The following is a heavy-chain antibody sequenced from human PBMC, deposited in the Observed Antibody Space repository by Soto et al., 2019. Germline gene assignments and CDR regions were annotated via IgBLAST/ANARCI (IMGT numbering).Heavy chain of an antibody. V-gene: IGHV3-30*18. J-gene: IGHJ3*02. Sequence: QVQLVESGGGVVQPGRSLRLSCAASGFTFSSYAMHWVRQAPGKGLEWVAVISYDGSNKYYADSVKGRFTISRDNSKNTLYLQMNSLRAEDTAVYYCAKDQYSSSSGDAFDIWGQGTMVTVSS. CDR3: AKDQYSSSSGDAFDI. D-gene: IGHD6-6*01. CDR1: GFTFSSYA. CDR2: ISYDGSNK.